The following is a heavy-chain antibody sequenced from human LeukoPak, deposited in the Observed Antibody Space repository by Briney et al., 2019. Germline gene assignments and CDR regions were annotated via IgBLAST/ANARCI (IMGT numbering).Heavy chain of an antibody. CDR3: TREARAGNWFDP. J-gene: IGHJ5*02. CDR2: TNPDSGGT. D-gene: IGHD5-12*01. Sequence: ASVKVSCKASGYTFSDYYIHWVRQAPGQGLEWMGWTNPDSGGTNYAQKFQGRVTMTRDTSLTTVYMELSRLRSDDTAVFYCTREARAGNWFDPWGQGTRVSVSS. CDR1: GYTFSDYY. V-gene: IGHV1-2*02.